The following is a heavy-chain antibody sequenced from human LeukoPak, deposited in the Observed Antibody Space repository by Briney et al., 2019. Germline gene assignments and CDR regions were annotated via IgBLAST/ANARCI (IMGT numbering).Heavy chain of an antibody. Sequence: SETLSLTCGVSGYSISSGFYWGWIRQPPGKGLEWIGSIYHSGTTYYNPSLKSRVTISVDTSKNQFSLQLSSVTAADTAVYYCARQGVYFYDSSGYYWGQGTLVTVSS. V-gene: IGHV4-38-2*01. CDR1: GYSISSGFY. CDR3: ARQGVYFYDSSGYY. CDR2: IYHSGTT. J-gene: IGHJ4*02. D-gene: IGHD3-22*01.